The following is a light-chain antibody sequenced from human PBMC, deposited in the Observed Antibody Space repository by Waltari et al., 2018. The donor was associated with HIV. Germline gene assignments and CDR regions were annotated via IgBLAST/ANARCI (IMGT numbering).Light chain of an antibody. CDR1: SLRKSF. Sequence: SSELTQDPGVSVALGQTVTIPCQVDSLRKSFATWYQQKPGQATVLVIYGKDNRPSGIPERCSASSSGNIASLTITGAQAEDEADHYCNSRDGTVNRGIFGTGTKVTV. CDR2: GKD. J-gene: IGLJ1*01. CDR3: NSRDGTVNRGI. V-gene: IGLV3-19*01.